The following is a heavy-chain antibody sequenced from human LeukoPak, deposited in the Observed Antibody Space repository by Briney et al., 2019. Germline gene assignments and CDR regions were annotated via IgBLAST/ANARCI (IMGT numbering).Heavy chain of an antibody. Sequence: GGSLRLSCAVSGFTFSRHWMSWVRQAPGKGLEWLANIKQDGSEKYYVDSVEGRFTISRDNAKNSLYLQMNSLRAEDTAVYYCARSYYGSGTSYGMDVWGQGTTGTVSS. CDR3: ARSYYGSGTSYGMDV. CDR2: IKQDGSEK. D-gene: IGHD3-10*01. V-gene: IGHV3-7*01. J-gene: IGHJ6*02. CDR1: GFTFSRHW.